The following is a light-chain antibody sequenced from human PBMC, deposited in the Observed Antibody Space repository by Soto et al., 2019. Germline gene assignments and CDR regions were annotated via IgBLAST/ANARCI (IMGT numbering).Light chain of an antibody. CDR2: GAS. CDR1: QGISRW. Sequence: DIPMTQSPSSVSASVGDRVTITCRASQGISRWLVWYQQKPGKPPNLLIYGASSLQSGVPSRFSGSGSGTDFTLTISSLQPEDFATYYCQQANRFPLTFGGGTKVEIK. CDR3: QQANRFPLT. V-gene: IGKV1-12*01. J-gene: IGKJ4*01.